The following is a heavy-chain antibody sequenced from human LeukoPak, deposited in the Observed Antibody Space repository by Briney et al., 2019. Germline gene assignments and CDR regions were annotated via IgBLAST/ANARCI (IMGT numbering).Heavy chain of an antibody. J-gene: IGHJ4*02. CDR3: AKSYFGSGNYYSLLVYYFDY. CDR2: ISSDGNNK. V-gene: IGHV3-30*18. D-gene: IGHD3-10*01. Sequence: GGSLRLSCVASGFTFSNYGLHWVRQATGKGLEWVAVISSDGNNKYYADSVKGRFTISRDNSKNTLYLQMNSLRTEDTAVYYCAKSYFGSGNYYSLLVYYFDYWGRGTPVTVSS. CDR1: GFTFSNYG.